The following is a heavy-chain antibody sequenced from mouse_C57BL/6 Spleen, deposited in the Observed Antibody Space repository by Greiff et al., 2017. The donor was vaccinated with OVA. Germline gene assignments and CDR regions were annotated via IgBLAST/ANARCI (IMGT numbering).Heavy chain of an antibody. D-gene: IGHD1-1*01. CDR3: ARGILGDYYGSSPFDY. CDR2: ISYDGSN. J-gene: IGHJ2*01. CDR1: GYSITSGYY. V-gene: IGHV3-6*01. Sequence: EVHLVESGPGLVKPSQSLSLTCSVTGYSITSGYYWNWIRQFPGNKLEWMGYISYDGSNNYNPSLKNRISITRDTSKNQFFLKLNSVTTEDTATYYCARGILGDYYGSSPFDYWGQGTTLTVSS.